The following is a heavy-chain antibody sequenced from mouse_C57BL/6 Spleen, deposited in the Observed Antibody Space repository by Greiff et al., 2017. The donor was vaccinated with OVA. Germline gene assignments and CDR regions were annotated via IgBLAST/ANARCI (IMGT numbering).Heavy chain of an antibody. CDR3: TKAITTVVATNAMDY. CDR2: IDPETGGT. Sequence: VQLQESGAELVRPGASVTLSCKASGYTFTDYEMHWVKQTPVHGLEWIGAIDPETGGTAYNQKFKGKAILTADKSSSTAYMELRSLTSEDSAVYYCTKAITTVVATNAMDYWGQGTSVTVSS. CDR1: GYTFTDYE. D-gene: IGHD1-1*01. J-gene: IGHJ4*01. V-gene: IGHV1-15*01.